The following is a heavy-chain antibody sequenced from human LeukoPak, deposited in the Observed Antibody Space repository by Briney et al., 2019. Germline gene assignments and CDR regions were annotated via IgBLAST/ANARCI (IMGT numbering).Heavy chain of an antibody. V-gene: IGHV3-30*02. CDR3: AKDDILTGYSLDY. J-gene: IGHJ4*02. CDR1: GFTFSGYS. Sequence: GGSLRLSCAASGFTFSGYSMHWVRQAPGKGLEWVAFIRNDGSNKYYAGSMKGRFTISRDNSKNTLYLQINSLRTEDTAIYYCAKDDILTGYSLDYWGQGTLVTVSS. CDR2: IRNDGSNK. D-gene: IGHD3-9*01.